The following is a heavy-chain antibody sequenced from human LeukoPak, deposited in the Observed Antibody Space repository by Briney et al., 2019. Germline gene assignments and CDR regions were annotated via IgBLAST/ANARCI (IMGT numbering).Heavy chain of an antibody. Sequence: GGSLRLSCAASGFTFSSYEMNWVRQAPGKGLEWVSYINSSGSTIYYADSVGGRVTISRDKAKNSLYLEMNSLRGEETALYYCEGDLGPPSRVGYWGQGTLVTVSS. CDR3: EGDLGPPSRVGY. CDR2: INSSGSTI. V-gene: IGHV3-48*03. CDR1: GFTFSSYE. J-gene: IGHJ4*02.